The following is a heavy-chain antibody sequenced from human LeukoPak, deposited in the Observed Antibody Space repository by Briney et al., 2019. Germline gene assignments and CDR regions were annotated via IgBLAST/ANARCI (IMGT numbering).Heavy chain of an antibody. D-gene: IGHD3-10*01. V-gene: IGHV3-7*03. Sequence: TGGSLRLSCAASRFTLSGYWMSWVRQAPGKGLEWVASIKQDGSEKYYVDSVKGRFTISRDNAKNSLYLQMNSLRAEDTAVYYCAKGFIRLGQFDYWGQGTLVTVSS. CDR3: AKGFIRLGQFDY. CDR2: IKQDGSEK. CDR1: RFTLSGYW. J-gene: IGHJ4*02.